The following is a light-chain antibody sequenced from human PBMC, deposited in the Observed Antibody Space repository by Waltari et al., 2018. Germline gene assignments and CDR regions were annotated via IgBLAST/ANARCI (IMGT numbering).Light chain of an antibody. CDR2: EGS. J-gene: IGLJ1*01. Sequence: QSALTQPPSVSGSPGHSITTPCTATSRHGGGYNLVSWYQQHPGKAPKLMIYEGSKRPSGVSNRFSGSKSGNTASLTISGLQAEDEADYYCCSYAGSSTFYVFGTGTKVTVL. V-gene: IGLV2-23*03. CDR3: CSYAGSSTFYV. CDR1: SRHGGGYNL.